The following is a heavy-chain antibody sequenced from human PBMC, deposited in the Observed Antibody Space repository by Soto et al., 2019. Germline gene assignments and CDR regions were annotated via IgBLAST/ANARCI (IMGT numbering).Heavy chain of an antibody. CDR1: GGSISSGGYY. V-gene: IGHV4-31*03. CDR3: AREKTVKGAPYYFDY. Sequence: QVQLQESGPGLVKPSQTLSLTCTVSGGSISSGGYYWSWIRQHPGKGLEWIGSIYYSGSTYSTPSLKGRVTISVDTSKNQFSLKLSSVTAADTAVYYCAREKTVKGAPYYFDYWGQGTLVTVSS. D-gene: IGHD4-17*01. CDR2: IYYSGST. J-gene: IGHJ4*02.